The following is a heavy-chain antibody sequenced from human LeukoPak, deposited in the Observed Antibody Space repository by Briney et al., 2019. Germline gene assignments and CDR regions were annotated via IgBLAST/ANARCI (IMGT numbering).Heavy chain of an antibody. CDR3: ARDYCGGDCFPDY. J-gene: IGHJ4*02. V-gene: IGHV1-2*06. Sequence: ASVKVSRKASGYTFTGYYVHWVRQAPGQGLEWMGRINPNSGDTNYAQKFQGRVTMTRDTSISTAYMELSRLRSDDTAVYYCARDYCGGDCFPDYWGQGTLVTVSS. CDR1: GYTFTGYY. D-gene: IGHD2-21*02. CDR2: INPNSGDT.